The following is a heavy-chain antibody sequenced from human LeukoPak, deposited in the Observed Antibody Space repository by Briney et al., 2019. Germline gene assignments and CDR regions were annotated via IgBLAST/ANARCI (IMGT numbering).Heavy chain of an antibody. CDR2: IYYSGST. CDR1: GGSISSYY. J-gene: IGHJ3*02. CDR3: ASSDSSGYYYFRAFDI. V-gene: IGHV4-59*08. D-gene: IGHD3-22*01. Sequence: ASETLSLTFTVSGGSISSYYWSWVRQPPGKGLEWIGYIYYSGSTNYNPSLKSRVTISVDTSKNQFSLKLSSVTAADTAVYYCASSDSSGYYYFRAFDIWGQGTMVTVSS.